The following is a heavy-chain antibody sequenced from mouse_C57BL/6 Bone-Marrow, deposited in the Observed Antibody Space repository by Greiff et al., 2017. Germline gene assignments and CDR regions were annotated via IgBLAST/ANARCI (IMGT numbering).Heavy chain of an antibody. V-gene: IGHV1-76*01. J-gene: IGHJ2*01. D-gene: IGHD2-3*01. CDR2: IYPGSGNT. Sequence: VQLQQSGAELVRPGASVKLSCKASGYTFTDYYINWVKQRPGQGLEWIARIYPGSGNTYYNEKFKGKATLTAEKSSSTAYMQLSSLTSEDSAVYFGARGGLLRVYFDYWGQGTTLTVSS. CDR1: GYTFTDYY. CDR3: ARGGLLRVYFDY.